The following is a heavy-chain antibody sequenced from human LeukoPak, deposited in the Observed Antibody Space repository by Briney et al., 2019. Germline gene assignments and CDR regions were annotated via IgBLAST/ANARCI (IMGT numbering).Heavy chain of an antibody. J-gene: IGHJ4*02. CDR3: ARRPSGSYFLDY. Sequence: ASVKVSCKASGYTFTGYYMHWVRQAPGQGLEWMGWINPNSGGTNYAQKFQGRVTMTRDTSISTAYMELSRLRSDDTAVYYCARRPSGSYFLDYWGQGNPVTVSS. V-gene: IGHV1-2*02. D-gene: IGHD1-26*01. CDR1: GYTFTGYY. CDR2: INPNSGGT.